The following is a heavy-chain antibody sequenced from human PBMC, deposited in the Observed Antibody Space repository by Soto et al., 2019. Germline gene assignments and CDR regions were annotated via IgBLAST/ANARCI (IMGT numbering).Heavy chain of an antibody. V-gene: IGHV5-51*01. Sequence: PGESLKISCKGSGYSFTSYWIGWVRQMPGKGLEWMGIIYPGDSDTRYSPSFQGQVTISVDKSISTAYLQWSSLKASDTAMYYCAIHEQSISPGSNYYGMDVWGQGTTVTVSS. J-gene: IGHJ6*02. D-gene: IGHD3-3*02. CDR2: IYPGDSDT. CDR1: GYSFTSYW. CDR3: AIHEQSISPGSNYYGMDV.